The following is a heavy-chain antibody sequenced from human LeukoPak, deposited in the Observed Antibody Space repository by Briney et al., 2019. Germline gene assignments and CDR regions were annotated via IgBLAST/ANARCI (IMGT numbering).Heavy chain of an antibody. J-gene: IGHJ4*02. CDR1: GFTVSNNY. Sequence: GGSLRLSCAASGFTVSNNYMSWVRQAPGKGLEWVSVIYSGGSTYYADSVKGRFTISRDISKNTLYVQMNSLRAEDTAVYYCAKVVGTSGWYFDYWGQGTLVTVSS. CDR3: AKVVGTSGWYFDY. V-gene: IGHV3-53*01. CDR2: IYSGGST. D-gene: IGHD1-1*01.